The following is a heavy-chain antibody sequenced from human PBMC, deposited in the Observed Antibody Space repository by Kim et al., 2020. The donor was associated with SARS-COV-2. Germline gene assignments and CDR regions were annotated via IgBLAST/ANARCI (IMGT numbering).Heavy chain of an antibody. J-gene: IGHJ6*02. V-gene: IGHV3-43*01. CDR3: AKDKGSWDNYYYGMDV. Sequence: SVKGRFTISRDNSKNSLYLQMNSLRTEDTALYYCAKDKGSWDNYYYGMDVWGQGTTVTVSS. D-gene: IGHD1-26*01.